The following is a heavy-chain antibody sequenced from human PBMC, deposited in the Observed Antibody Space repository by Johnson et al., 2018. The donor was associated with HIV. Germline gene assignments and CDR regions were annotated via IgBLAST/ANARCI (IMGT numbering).Heavy chain of an antibody. CDR2: IPYDGNNK. CDR3: ARGWSGAFDI. Sequence: QVQLVESGGGVVQPGGSLRLSCVASGFSFSHYGMHWVRQGPGKGLEWVAFIPYDGNNKYYADSVKGRFTISRDNSKNTLYLQMSSLRAEDTAVYYCARGWSGAFDIWGQGTMVTVSS. J-gene: IGHJ3*02. V-gene: IGHV3-30*02. CDR1: GFSFSHYG. D-gene: IGHD2-15*01.